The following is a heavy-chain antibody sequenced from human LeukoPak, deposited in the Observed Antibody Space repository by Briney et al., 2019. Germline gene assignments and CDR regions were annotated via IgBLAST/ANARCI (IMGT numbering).Heavy chain of an antibody. Sequence: GGSLRLSCAASGFTFSSYAMRWVHQAPGKGLEWVAVISYDGSNKYYADSVKGRFTISRDNSKNTLYLQMNSLRAEDTAVYYCARDYGVIAAAGTHYHYYGMDVWGQGTTVTVSS. CDR2: ISYDGSNK. CDR1: GFTFSSYA. D-gene: IGHD6-13*01. CDR3: ARDYGVIAAAGTHYHYYGMDV. V-gene: IGHV3-30-3*01. J-gene: IGHJ6*02.